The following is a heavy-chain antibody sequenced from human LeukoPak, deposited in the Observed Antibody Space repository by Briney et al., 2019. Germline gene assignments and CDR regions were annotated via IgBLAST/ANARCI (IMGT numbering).Heavy chain of an antibody. Sequence: GGSLRLSCAASGFTFSSYSMNWVRQAPGKGLEWGSYISSSSKTIYHADYVKGRFPISRDNGKSTLYLQMNSLRAEDTAVYYCARGSTYYDSSGQVPFDYWGQGTLVTVSS. CDR2: ISSSSKTI. J-gene: IGHJ4*02. CDR3: ARGSTYYDSSGQVPFDY. D-gene: IGHD3-22*01. V-gene: IGHV3-48*01. CDR1: GFTFSSYS.